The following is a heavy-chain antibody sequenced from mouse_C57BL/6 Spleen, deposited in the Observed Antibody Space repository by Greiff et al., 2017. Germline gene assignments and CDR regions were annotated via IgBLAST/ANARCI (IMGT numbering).Heavy chain of an antibody. CDR1: GYAFSSYW. J-gene: IGHJ2*01. D-gene: IGHD2-4*01. V-gene: IGHV1-80*01. Sequence: VQLQQSGAELVKPGASVKISCKASGYAFSSYWMNWVKQRPGKGLEWIGQIYPGDGDTNYNGKFKGKATLTADKSSSTAYMQLSSLTSEDSAVYFCARRGIYYDYDGHFDYWGQGTTLTVSS. CDR2: IYPGDGDT. CDR3: ARRGIYYDYDGHFDY.